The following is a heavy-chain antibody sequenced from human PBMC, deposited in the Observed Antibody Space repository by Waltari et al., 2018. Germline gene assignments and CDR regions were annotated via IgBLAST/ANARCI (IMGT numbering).Heavy chain of an antibody. CDR2: MKGDGSKK. J-gene: IGHJ5*02. Sequence: EVELVESGGGLVQPGGSLRLSCAASGFSFGDYWMTWVRQAPGKGLEWVAKMKGDGSKKGYMDSVKGRFTISRDNANNSLFLQMNSLRADDTAVYFCARETGRYNCFDPWGPGTLVTVSS. V-gene: IGHV3-7*01. CDR1: GFSFGDYW. D-gene: IGHD3-10*01. CDR3: ARETGRYNCFDP.